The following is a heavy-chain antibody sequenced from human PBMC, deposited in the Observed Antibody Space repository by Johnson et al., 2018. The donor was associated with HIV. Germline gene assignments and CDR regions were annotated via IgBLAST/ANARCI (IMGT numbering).Heavy chain of an antibody. CDR2: IRYDGTNK. CDR1: FTFSSYG. CDR3: ARGDYYASSGFFIDAFDI. D-gene: IGHD3-22*01. Sequence: FTFSSYGMHWVRQAPGKGLEWVAFIRYDGTNKYSADSVKGRFSISRDDSKSTLYLQMSSLRGEDTAVYYCARGDYYASSGFFIDAFDIWGQGTMVTVSS. V-gene: IGHV3-30*02. J-gene: IGHJ3*02.